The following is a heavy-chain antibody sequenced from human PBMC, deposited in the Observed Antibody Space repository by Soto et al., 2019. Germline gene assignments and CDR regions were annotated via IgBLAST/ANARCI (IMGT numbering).Heavy chain of an antibody. J-gene: IGHJ4*02. CDR1: GGTFSSYA. Sequence: ASVKVSCKASGGTFSSYAICWVRQAPGQGLEWMGIIIPSGGSTSYAQKFQGRVTMTRDTSTSTVYMELSSLRSEDTAVYYCAREQQLVLSPHFDYWGQGTLVTVSS. V-gene: IGHV1-46*03. CDR2: IIPSGGST. D-gene: IGHD6-13*01. CDR3: AREQQLVLSPHFDY.